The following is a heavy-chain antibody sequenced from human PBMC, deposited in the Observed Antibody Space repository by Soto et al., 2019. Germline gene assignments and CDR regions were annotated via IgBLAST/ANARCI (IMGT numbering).Heavy chain of an antibody. J-gene: IGHJ4*02. V-gene: IGHV3-21*01. CDR3: ARDHLTTFGGVGDY. CDR2: ISSSSYI. D-gene: IGHD3-16*01. Sequence: EVQLVESGGGLVKPGGSLRLSCAASGFTFSSYSMNWVRQAPGKGLEWVSSISSSSYIYYADSVKGRFTISRDNAKNSLYLQMNSLRAEDTAVYYCARDHLTTFGGVGDYWGQGTLVTVSS. CDR1: GFTFSSYS.